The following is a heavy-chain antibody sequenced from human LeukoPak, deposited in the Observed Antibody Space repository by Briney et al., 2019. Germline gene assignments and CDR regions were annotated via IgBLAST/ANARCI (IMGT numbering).Heavy chain of an antibody. CDR3: AKWDFDY. V-gene: IGHV3-30*18. CDR1: GFTFSGYG. J-gene: IGHJ4*02. CDR2: ISYDGSYK. Sequence: GGSLRLSCAASGFTFSGYGMHWVRQAPGKGLEWVAVISYDGSYKYYADSVQGRFTISRDNSKNTLYLQMNSLRPDDTAVYYCAKWDFDYWGQGTLVAVSS.